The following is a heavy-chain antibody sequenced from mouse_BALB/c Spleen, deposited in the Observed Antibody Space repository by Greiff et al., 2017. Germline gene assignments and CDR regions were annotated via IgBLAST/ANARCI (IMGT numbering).Heavy chain of an antibody. CDR1: GFSLTSYG. CDR3: ARPNWDWFAY. CDR2: IWAGGST. J-gene: IGHJ3*01. D-gene: IGHD4-1*01. V-gene: IGHV2-9*02. Sequence: VNVVESGPGLVAPSQSLSITCTVSGFSLTSYGVHWVRQPPGKGLEWLGVIWAGGSTNYNSALMSRLSISKDNSKSQVFLKMNSLQTDDTAMYYCARPNWDWFAYWGQGTLVTVSA.